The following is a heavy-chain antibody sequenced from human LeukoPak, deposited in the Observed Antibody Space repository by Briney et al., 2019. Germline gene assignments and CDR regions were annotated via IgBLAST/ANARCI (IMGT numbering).Heavy chain of an antibody. CDR1: GGSISSYY. CDR3: ARQQLLKYDTFDV. V-gene: IGHV4-59*01. CDR2: IYYSGST. D-gene: IGHD4-4*01. Sequence: PSETLSLTCTVSGGSISSYYWSWIRQPPGKGQEWIGYIYYSGSTDYNPSLKSRVTMSVDTSKKQFSLTLTSVTAADAAVYYCARQQLLKYDTFDVWGQGTTVTVSS. J-gene: IGHJ3*01.